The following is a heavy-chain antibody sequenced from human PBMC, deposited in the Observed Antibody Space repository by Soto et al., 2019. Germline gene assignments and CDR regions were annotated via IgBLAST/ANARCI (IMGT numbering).Heavy chain of an antibody. CDR1: GGSSSSGCYS. V-gene: IGHV4-30-2*01. Sequence: TLSHTGAVSGGSSSSGCYSWSWIRQPPGKGLEWIGYIYHSGSTYYNPSLKSRVTISVDRSKNQFSLKLSSVTAADTAVYYCARARSGGSRLDPWGQGTLVTVSS. J-gene: IGHJ5*02. CDR3: ARARSGGSRLDP. D-gene: IGHD2-15*01. CDR2: IYHSGST.